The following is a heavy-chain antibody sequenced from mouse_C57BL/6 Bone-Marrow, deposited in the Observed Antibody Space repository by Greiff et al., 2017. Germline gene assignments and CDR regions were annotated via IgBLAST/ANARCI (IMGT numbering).Heavy chain of an antibody. CDR2: INPGSGGT. V-gene: IGHV1-54*01. Sequence: QVQLKESGAELVRPGTSVKVSCKASGYAFTNYLIEWVKQRPGQGLEWIGVINPGSGGTNYNEKFKGKATLPEEKYSSTAFMQLSSLTSEDSAVYFCARQDGPWFAYWGQGTLVTGSA. CDR1: GYAFTNYL. CDR3: ARQDGPWFAY. J-gene: IGHJ3*01. D-gene: IGHD1-1*01.